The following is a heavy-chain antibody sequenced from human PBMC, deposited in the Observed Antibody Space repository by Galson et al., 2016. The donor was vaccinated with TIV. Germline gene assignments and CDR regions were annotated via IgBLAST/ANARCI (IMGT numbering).Heavy chain of an antibody. CDR1: GYIFINYY. D-gene: IGHD7-27*01. CDR3: ARVNWARAVDY. CDR2: FNPDSGAT. V-gene: IGHV1-2*02. Sequence: SVKVSCKASGYIFINYYIHWVRQAPGQGLEWLGWFNPDSGATQYAQKFQGRVTMTRDTSISTAYMELRRLISDDTAVYYCARVNWARAVDYWGQGTQFTAPS. J-gene: IGHJ4*02.